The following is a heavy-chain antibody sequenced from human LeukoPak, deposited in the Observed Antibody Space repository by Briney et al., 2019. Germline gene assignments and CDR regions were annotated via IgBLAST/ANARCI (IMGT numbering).Heavy chain of an antibody. J-gene: IGHJ6*04. V-gene: IGHV3-15*01. CDR2: IKRKTDGGTT. CDR3: TTAFFGCTSTSCYEAYYYYGMDV. D-gene: IGHD2-2*01. CDR1: GFTLSNAW. Sequence: GGSLRLSCAASVSGFTLSNAWMSWVRQGPGKGLEWVGRIKRKTDGGTTDYGAPVKGRFTISRDDSKNTLYLQMNSPKTEDTAVYYCTTAFFGCTSTSCYEAYYYYGMDVWGKGTTVTVSS.